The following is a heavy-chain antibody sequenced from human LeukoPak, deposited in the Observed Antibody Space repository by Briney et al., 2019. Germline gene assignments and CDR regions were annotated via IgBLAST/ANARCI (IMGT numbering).Heavy chain of an antibody. CDR1: GFPFSSYC. J-gene: IGHJ4*02. D-gene: IGHD6-19*01. CDR3: AKAVTGTEVGFDY. Sequence: GGSLRLSCAASGFPFSSYCMHWVRQAPGKGLVWVSRINSDGRSTSYAVSVKGRFPISRDNAKNTLYQQMNSLRAEDTAVYYCAKAVTGTEVGFDYWGQGTLVSVSS. CDR2: INSDGRST. V-gene: IGHV3-74*01.